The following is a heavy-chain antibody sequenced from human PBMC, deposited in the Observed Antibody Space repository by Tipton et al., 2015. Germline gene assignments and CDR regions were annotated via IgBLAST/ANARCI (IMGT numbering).Heavy chain of an antibody. CDR2: TSHSGGT. D-gene: IGHD6-13*01. CDR3: ARLFYSTSWYWFDP. J-gene: IGHJ5*02. CDR1: GGSVTTDGYY. V-gene: IGHV4-31*01. Sequence: TLSLTCTVSGGSVTTDGYYWSWVRQRPEKGLEWIGYTSHSGGTFYNPSLRSPFAISLDTSQNQFSLEVRSVTAADTAVYYCARLFYSTSWYWFDPWGQGTLVTVSS.